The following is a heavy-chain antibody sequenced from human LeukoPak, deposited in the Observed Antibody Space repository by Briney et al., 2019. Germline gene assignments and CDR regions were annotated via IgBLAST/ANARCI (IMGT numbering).Heavy chain of an antibody. CDR3: AVLAGSGSYQNDY. V-gene: IGHV3-23*01. Sequence: GGSLRLSCAASGFTFSSYAMSWVRQAPGKGLEWVSSISGSGNRTYYADSVKGRFTISRDNSKNTLYLQMNSLRAEDTAVYYCAVLAGSGSYQNDYWGQGTLVTVSS. D-gene: IGHD3-10*01. J-gene: IGHJ4*02. CDR1: GFTFSSYA. CDR2: ISGSGNRT.